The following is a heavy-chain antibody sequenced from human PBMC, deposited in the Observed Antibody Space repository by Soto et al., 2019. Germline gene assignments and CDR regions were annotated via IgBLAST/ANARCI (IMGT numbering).Heavy chain of an antibody. CDR2: IGAADDP. CDR1: GFTFSAYD. D-gene: IGHD2-15*01. V-gene: IGHV3-13*05. J-gene: IGHJ6*02. CDR3: ARAYSGRLPRRADYYFAMDV. Sequence: GGSLRLSCAASGFTFSAYDMHRVRQTTGKGLEWVSAIGAADDPYYLGSVKGRFTISRENAKNSLYLQMNSLRAEDTAVYYCARAYSGRLPRRADYYFAMDVWGHGTTVTYSS.